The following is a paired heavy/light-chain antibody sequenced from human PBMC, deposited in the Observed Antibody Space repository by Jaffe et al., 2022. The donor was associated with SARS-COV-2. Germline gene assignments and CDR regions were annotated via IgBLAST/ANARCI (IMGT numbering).Heavy chain of an antibody. V-gene: IGHV3-48*01. CDR3: ARTPRGWSSDY. CDR1: GFTFSSYS. D-gene: IGHD6-19*01. Sequence: EVQLVESGGGLVQPGGSLRLSCADSGFTFSSYSMSWVRQAPGKGLEWVSYISPSSSTIYYADPVKGRFTISRDNAKNLLYLQMNSLRAEDTAVYYCARTPRGWSSDYWGQGTLVTVSS. CDR2: ISPSSSTI. J-gene: IGHJ4*02.
Light chain of an antibody. Sequence: QSALTQPPSASGSPGQSVTISCTGTSSDVGGYNYVSWYQQHPGKAPKLMIYEVSKRPSGVPDRFSGSKSGNAASLTVSGLQAEDEADYYCSSFAGSKSVVFGGGTKLTVL. CDR1: SSDVGGYNY. CDR3: SSFAGSKSVV. J-gene: IGLJ2*01. V-gene: IGLV2-8*01. CDR2: EVS.